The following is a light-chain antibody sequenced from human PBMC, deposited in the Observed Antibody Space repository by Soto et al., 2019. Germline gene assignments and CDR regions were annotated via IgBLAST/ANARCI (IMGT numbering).Light chain of an antibody. CDR1: GSDIGAYTY. CDR3: SSYAGSNNFV. Sequence: QSALTQPPSASGSPGQSVTISCTGTGSDIGAYTYVSWYQHHPGTAPKLIIYEVTKRPSGVPDRFSGSKSGNTASLTVSGLQTEDEADYYCSSYAGSNNFVFGTGTKLTVL. V-gene: IGLV2-8*01. CDR2: EVT. J-gene: IGLJ1*01.